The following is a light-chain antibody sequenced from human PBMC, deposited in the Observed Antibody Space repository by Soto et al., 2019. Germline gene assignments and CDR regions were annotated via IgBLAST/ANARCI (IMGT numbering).Light chain of an antibody. CDR3: QQHSNWPQT. J-gene: IGKJ1*01. Sequence: IVMTQTQATLFSAPGESVTLSCGASQGGSSKLAWYQHKSGQAPRLLLSGASSGATGIPARFSGSGSGTDFTLTISRLETEDFAVYYCQQHSNWPQTFGQGTKVDIK. V-gene: IGKV3-15*01. CDR1: QGGSSK. CDR2: GAS.